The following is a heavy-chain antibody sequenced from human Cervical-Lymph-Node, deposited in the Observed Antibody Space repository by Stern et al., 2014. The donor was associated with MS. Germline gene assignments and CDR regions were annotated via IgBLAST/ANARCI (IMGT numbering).Heavy chain of an antibody. V-gene: IGHV5-51*03. CDR3: ARPKDYGDFKN. D-gene: IGHD4-17*01. CDR1: GYSFTSYW. J-gene: IGHJ4*02. CDR2: IFPGDSDT. Sequence: VQLVQSGAEVKKAGESLTISCQGSGYSFTSYWIGWVRQRPGKGLEWMGIIFPGDSDTSYSPSFQGQVTISADKSNRTAYLQWSSLKASDTAMYYCARPKDYGDFKNWGQGTLVTVSS.